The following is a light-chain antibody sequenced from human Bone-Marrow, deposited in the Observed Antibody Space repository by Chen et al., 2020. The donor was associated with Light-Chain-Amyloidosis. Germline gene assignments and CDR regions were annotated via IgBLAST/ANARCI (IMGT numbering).Light chain of an antibody. CDR2: GSS. V-gene: IGKV3-20*01. J-gene: IGKJ4*01. Sequence: EIVLTQSPGTLSLSPGEGANLSCRASQTISSNYVTWYQQKFGQAPRLLIYGSSSRAPGIPDRFTGSGSGTDFTRTINRLEPEDCARYYCQQYGTSPLTFGGGTKVEIK. CDR3: QQYGTSPLT. CDR1: QTISSNY.